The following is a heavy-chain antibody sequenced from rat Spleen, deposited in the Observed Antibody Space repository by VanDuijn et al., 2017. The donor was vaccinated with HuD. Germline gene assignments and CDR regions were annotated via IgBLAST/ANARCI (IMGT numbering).Heavy chain of an antibody. V-gene: IGHV5-7*01. D-gene: IGHD1-3*01. CDR1: GFTFSDYN. J-gene: IGHJ2*01. CDR2: ISYDGSST. Sequence: EVQLVESGGGLVQPGRSLKLSCAASGFTFSDYNMAWVRQAPKKGLEWVATISYDGSSTYYRDSVKGRFTISRDNAKSTLYLQMDSLRSEDTATYYCARRSVADYWGQGVMVTVSS. CDR3: ARRSVADY.